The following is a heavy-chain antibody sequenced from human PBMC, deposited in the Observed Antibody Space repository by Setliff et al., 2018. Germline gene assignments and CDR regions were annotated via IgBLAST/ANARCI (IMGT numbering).Heavy chain of an antibody. Sequence: SETLSLTCTVSGDSLSGDNYFWSWIRHLPGKGLQWLGHIYYTGKTYYNPSLKSRVTISLDKSKNQFSLKLRSVTAADTAVYYCARDRSTVIRGVTSFFYYYMDVWGGGTTVTVSS. V-gene: IGHV4-30-4*02. J-gene: IGHJ6*03. D-gene: IGHD3-10*01. CDR2: IYYTGKT. CDR3: ARDRSTVIRGVTSFFYYYMDV. CDR1: GDSLSGDNYF.